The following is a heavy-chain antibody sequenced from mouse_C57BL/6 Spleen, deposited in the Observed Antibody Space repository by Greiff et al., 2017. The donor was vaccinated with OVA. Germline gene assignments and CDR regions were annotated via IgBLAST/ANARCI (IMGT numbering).Heavy chain of an antibody. J-gene: IGHJ3*01. V-gene: IGHV1-54*01. CDR1: GYAFTNYL. CDR2: INPGSGGT. Sequence: QVQLKQSGAELVRPGTSVKVSCKASGYAFTNYLIEWVKQRPGQGLEWIGVINPGSGGTNYNEKFKGKATLTADKSSSTAYMQLSSLTSEDSAVYVCAGRKGYDYDVAWFAYWGQGTLVTVSA. CDR3: AGRKGYDYDVAWFAY. D-gene: IGHD2-4*01.